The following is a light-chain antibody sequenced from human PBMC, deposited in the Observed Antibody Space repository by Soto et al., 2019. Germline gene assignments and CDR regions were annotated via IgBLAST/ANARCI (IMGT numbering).Light chain of an antibody. V-gene: IGKV3-15*01. J-gene: IGKJ2*01. CDR1: QSGSSN. CDR3: QQYSNWPPYT. Sequence: EIVLPQSPATLSVSPGDRATLACRASQSGSSNLAWYQQKPGQTTRLLIYGASTRATGVPPRFSGSRSGTEFTLTISSLQSEDFAVYYCQQYSNWPPYTFGQGTKVDFK. CDR2: GAS.